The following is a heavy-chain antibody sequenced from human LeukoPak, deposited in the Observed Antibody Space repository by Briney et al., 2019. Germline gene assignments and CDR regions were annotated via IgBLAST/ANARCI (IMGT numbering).Heavy chain of an antibody. CDR3: ARDSRFLEWSPLFDAFDI. Sequence: PSETLSLTCTVSGGSINTYYWSWIRQPPGKGLEWIGYIYYSGTTNYNPSLKSRVTISIDTSKNQFSLKLSSVTAADTAVYYCARDSRFLEWSPLFDAFDIWGQGTMVTVSS. CDR2: IYYSGTT. J-gene: IGHJ3*02. V-gene: IGHV4-59*01. CDR1: GGSINTYY. D-gene: IGHD3-3*01.